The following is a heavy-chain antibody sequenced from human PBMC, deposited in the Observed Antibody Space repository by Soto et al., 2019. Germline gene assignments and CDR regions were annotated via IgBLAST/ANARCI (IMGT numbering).Heavy chain of an antibody. Sequence: ASVKVSCKASGYTFTGYYMHWVRQAPGQGLEWMGWINPNSGGTNYAQKFQGWVTMTRDTSISTAYMELSRLRSDDTAVYYCARERSDYGDLYYYYGMDVWGQGTTVTVSS. D-gene: IGHD4-17*01. CDR3: ARERSDYGDLYYYYGMDV. J-gene: IGHJ6*02. V-gene: IGHV1-2*04. CDR2: INPNSGGT. CDR1: GYTFTGYY.